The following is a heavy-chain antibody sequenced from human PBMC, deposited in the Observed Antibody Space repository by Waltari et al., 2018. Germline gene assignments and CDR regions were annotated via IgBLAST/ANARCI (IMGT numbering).Heavy chain of an antibody. D-gene: IGHD6-13*01. V-gene: IGHV3-48*01. CDR2: ISSGSDTI. Sequence: DVQLVESGGGLMQPGGSLRLSCAVSGFTLRSDNMNWVRQAPGKGLEWVSYISSGSDTIYYADSVKGRFTISRDNAQNSLYLEMNSLRGEDTAVYYCARVGPYSTSYYFDTWGQGTLVTVSS. J-gene: IGHJ4*01. CDR3: ARVGPYSTSYYFDT. CDR1: GFTLRSDN.